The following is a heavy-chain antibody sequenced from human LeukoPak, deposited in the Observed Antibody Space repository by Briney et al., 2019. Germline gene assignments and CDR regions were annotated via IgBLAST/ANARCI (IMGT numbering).Heavy chain of an antibody. Sequence: PSETLSLTCTVSGGSISSSSYYWGWIRQPPGKGLEWIGSIYYSGSTYYNPSLKSRVTISVDTSKNQFSLKLSSVTAADTAVYYCARVVLRYFDWSMDVWGKGTTVTVSS. V-gene: IGHV4-39*07. CDR1: GGSISSSSYY. CDR2: IYYSGST. J-gene: IGHJ6*04. D-gene: IGHD3-9*01. CDR3: ARVVLRYFDWSMDV.